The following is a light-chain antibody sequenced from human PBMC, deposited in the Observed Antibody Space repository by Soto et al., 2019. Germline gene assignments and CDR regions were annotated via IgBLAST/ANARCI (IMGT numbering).Light chain of an antibody. CDR2: DAS. CDR3: QQRSDSIT. V-gene: IGKV3-11*01. CDR1: QSVSTN. Sequence: IVLTQSPATLSLSPGERATLYGRASQSVSTNLAWFQQRPGQTPRLLIYDASTRAPGIPARFSGRGSGADFTLTISSLEPEDFAVYYCQQRSDSITFGQGTRLEIK. J-gene: IGKJ5*01.